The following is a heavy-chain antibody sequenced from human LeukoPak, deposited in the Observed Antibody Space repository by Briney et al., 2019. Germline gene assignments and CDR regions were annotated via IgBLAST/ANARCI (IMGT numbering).Heavy chain of an antibody. J-gene: IGHJ4*02. CDR2: ISSSSSTI. Sequence: GGSLRLSCAASGFTFSSYSMNWVRQAPGKGLEWVSYISSSSSTIYYADSVKGRFTISRDNAKNSLYLQMNRLRAEDTAVYYCARVKKRVTIFGVVITPPDYWGQGTLVTVSS. CDR3: ARVKKRVTIFGVVITPPDY. V-gene: IGHV3-48*01. CDR1: GFTFSSYS. D-gene: IGHD3-3*01.